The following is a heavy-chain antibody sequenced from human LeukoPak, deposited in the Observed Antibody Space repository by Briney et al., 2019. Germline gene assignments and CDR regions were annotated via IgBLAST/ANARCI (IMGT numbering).Heavy chain of an antibody. Sequence: ASVKVSCKASGYTFTGYYMHWVRQAPGQGLEWMGRINPNSGGTNYAQKFQGRVTMTRDTSISTAYMELSRLRSDDTAVYYCARGHPHLFYSYGTGLDYWGQGTLVTVP. V-gene: IGHV1-2*06. CDR2: INPNSGGT. CDR3: ARGHPHLFYSYGTGLDY. D-gene: IGHD5-18*01. CDR1: GYTFTGYY. J-gene: IGHJ4*02.